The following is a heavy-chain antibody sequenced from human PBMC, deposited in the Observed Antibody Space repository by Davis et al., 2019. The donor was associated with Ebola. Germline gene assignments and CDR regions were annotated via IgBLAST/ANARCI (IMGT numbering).Heavy chain of an antibody. CDR2: MNPNSGDT. J-gene: IGHJ5*02. CDR1: GYTFSNYD. D-gene: IGHD2-15*01. CDR3: ARVGCSGGSCSYNWFDP. Sequence: ASVKVSCKTSGYTFSNYDINWVRQATGLGLEWVGWMNPNSGDTGYAQKFQGRVTMTRDTSISTAYMELKRLRSDDTAIFYCARVGCSGGSCSYNWFDPWGQGTLVTVSS. V-gene: IGHV1-8*01.